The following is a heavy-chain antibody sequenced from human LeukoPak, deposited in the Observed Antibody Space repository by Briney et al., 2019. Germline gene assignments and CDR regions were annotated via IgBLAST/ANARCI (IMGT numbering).Heavy chain of an antibody. D-gene: IGHD2/OR15-2a*01. CDR3: ARGKTSQNIVTRKTYNWFDP. CDR1: GFTFSSYE. CDR2: ISSSGSTI. Sequence: GGSLRLSCAASGFTFSSYEMNWVRQAPGKGLEWVSYISSSGSTIYYADSVKGRFTISRDNAKNSLYLQMNSLRAEDTAVYYCARGKTSQNIVTRKTYNWFDPWGQGTLVTVSS. V-gene: IGHV3-48*03. J-gene: IGHJ5*02.